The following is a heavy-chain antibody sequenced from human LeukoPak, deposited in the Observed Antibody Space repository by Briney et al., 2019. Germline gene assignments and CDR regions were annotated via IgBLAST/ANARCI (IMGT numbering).Heavy chain of an antibody. Sequence: PGGSLRLSCAASGFTFDDYAMHWVRQAPGKGLEWVSGIAWNTGNTGYADSVKGRFTISRDNAENSLYLQMNSLRAEDTALYHCAKDMNSYGSGSSYNPWGPFDSWGQGTLVTVSS. CDR1: GFTFDDYA. D-gene: IGHD3-10*01. V-gene: IGHV3-9*01. J-gene: IGHJ4*02. CDR3: AKDMNSYGSGSSYNPWGPFDS. CDR2: IAWNTGNT.